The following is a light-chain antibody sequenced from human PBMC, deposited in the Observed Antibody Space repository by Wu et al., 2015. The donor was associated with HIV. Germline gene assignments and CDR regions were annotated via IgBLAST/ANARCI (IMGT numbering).Light chain of an antibody. V-gene: IGKV1-5*03. CDR3: QQYNNYPLT. Sequence: IQLTQSPSTLSASVGDRVAITCRASQSITNWLAWYQQKSGKAPKLLIYRASNLESGVPSRFSGTGSGTEFTLTISSLQPDDFATYYCQQYNNYPLTFGGGTKVEIK. CDR1: QSITNW. J-gene: IGKJ4*01. CDR2: RAS.